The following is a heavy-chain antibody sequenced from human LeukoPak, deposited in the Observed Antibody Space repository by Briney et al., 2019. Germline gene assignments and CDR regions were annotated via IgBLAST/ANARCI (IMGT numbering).Heavy chain of an antibody. D-gene: IGHD6-19*01. CDR2: ISSSSSYI. Sequence: PGGSLRLSCAASGFTFSSYSMNWVRQAPGKGLEWVSSISSSSSYIYYADSVKGRFTISRDNSKNTLYLQMNSLRAEDTAVYYCARGYSSGWYDYWGQGTLVTVSS. V-gene: IGHV3-21*01. J-gene: IGHJ4*02. CDR3: ARGYSSGWYDY. CDR1: GFTFSSYS.